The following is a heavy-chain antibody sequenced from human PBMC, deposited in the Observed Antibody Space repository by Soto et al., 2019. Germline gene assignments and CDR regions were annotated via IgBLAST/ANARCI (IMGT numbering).Heavy chain of an antibody. CDR3: AKFKTGSGWSHYYGMDV. Sequence: SETLSLTCTVSGGSISNSAYYWGWIRQPPRKGLEWIGSVYYSGSTYYNPSLKSRVAISIDTSKNQFSLKLTSVTAADTAAYYCAKFKTGSGWSHYYGMDVWGQGPTVT. J-gene: IGHJ6*02. D-gene: IGHD6-19*01. CDR2: VYYSGST. V-gene: IGHV4-39*01. CDR1: GGSISNSAYY.